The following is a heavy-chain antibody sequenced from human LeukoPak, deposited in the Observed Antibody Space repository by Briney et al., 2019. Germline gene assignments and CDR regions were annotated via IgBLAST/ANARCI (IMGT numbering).Heavy chain of an antibody. CDR1: GYTFITSS. CDR3: VGGSLGF. J-gene: IGHJ4*02. V-gene: IGHV1-3*01. CDR2: ITVASGNT. Sequence: ASVKVSCKTLGYTFITSSIYWVRQAPGQRLEWLGWITVASGNTRYSENLQGRVTLTRDTSANTAYMELCNLKSEDTAVYYCVGGSLGFWGQGTLVTVSP.